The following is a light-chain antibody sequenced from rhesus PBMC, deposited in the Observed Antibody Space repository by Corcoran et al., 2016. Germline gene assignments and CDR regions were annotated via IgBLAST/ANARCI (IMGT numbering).Light chain of an antibody. Sequence: DIQMTQSPSSLSASVGDTVTITCQASQGISKYLAWYQQKPGNAPKLLIYAASTLQSGVPSRFSGSGSGTEFTLTISSLQPEDFATYYCQQHNSYPLTFGGGTKVELK. V-gene: IGKV1-33*02. CDR2: AAS. CDR3: QQHNSYPLT. CDR1: QGISKY. J-gene: IGKJ4*01.